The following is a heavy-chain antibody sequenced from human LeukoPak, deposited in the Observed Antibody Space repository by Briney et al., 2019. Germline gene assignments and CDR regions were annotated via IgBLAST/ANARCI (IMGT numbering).Heavy chain of an antibody. CDR2: IYYSGST. V-gene: IGHV4-59*08. CDR3: ARQTGYSYGKDYFDY. J-gene: IGHJ4*02. D-gene: IGHD5-18*01. Sequence: SETLTLTCTVSGGSISSYYWSWIRQPPGKGLEWIGYIYYSGSTNYNPSLKSRVTLSVDTSKNQFSLKLSSVTAADTAVYYCARQTGYSYGKDYFDYWGQGTLVTVSS. CDR1: GGSISSYY.